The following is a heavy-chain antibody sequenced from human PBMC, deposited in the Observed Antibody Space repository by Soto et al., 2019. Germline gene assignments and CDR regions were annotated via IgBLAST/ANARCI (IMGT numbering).Heavy chain of an antibody. Sequence: GGSLRLSCSVSGFTFGDYYMSWIRQAPGKGLEWLSYISSRGITIYYADSMKGRFTISRDNAKNSLYLEMNSLRAEDTAVYYCARESEDLTSNFDYWGQGTLVTVSS. CDR1: GFTFGDYY. CDR2: ISSRGITI. J-gene: IGHJ4*02. V-gene: IGHV3-11*04. CDR3: ARESEDLTSNFDY.